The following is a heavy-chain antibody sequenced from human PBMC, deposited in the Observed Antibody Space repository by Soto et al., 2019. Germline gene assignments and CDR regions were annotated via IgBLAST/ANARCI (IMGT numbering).Heavy chain of an antibody. CDR1: GFTFSDYY. CDR2: SRDKGNSYST. J-gene: IGHJ4*02. D-gene: IGHD1-7*01. Sequence: EVQLVESGGNLVQPGGSLRLSCAGSGFTFSDYYIDWVRQAPGKGLEWVGRSRDKGNSYSTAYGVSGRGRFTVSRDGSKISLYRQMNGMETGDTALYYCVRSLPGTTSFDYWGRGPLVTGSS. V-gene: IGHV3-72*01. CDR3: VRSLPGTTSFDY.